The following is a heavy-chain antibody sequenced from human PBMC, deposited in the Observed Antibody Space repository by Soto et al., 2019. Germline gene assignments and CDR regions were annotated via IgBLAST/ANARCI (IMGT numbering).Heavy chain of an antibody. Sequence: QVQLQESGPGLVKPSQTLSLTCTVSGGSISNGGYYWSWIRQHPGKGLEWIGYIYYSGSTYYSPSLKSRLSVSVDTSKNPFSLKLSSVTAAVTAVYFCARGVVAASYDFDYRGQGTLVSVSS. CDR3: ARGVVAASYDFDY. J-gene: IGHJ4*02. V-gene: IGHV4-31*03. CDR2: IYYSGST. D-gene: IGHD2-15*01. CDR1: GGSISNGGYY.